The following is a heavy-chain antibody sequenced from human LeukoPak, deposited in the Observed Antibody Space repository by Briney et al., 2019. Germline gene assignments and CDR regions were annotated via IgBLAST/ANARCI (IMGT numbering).Heavy chain of an antibody. J-gene: IGHJ4*02. CDR1: GFTFSSYS. D-gene: IGHD3-9*01. CDR2: ISSSSSYI. CDR3: AREESVRYIQGPFDY. Sequence: GGSLRLSCAASGFTFSSYSMSWVRQAPGKGLEWVSSISSSSSYIYYADSVKGRFTISRDNAKNSPYLQMNSLRAEDTAVYYCAREESVRYIQGPFDYWGQGTLVTVSS. V-gene: IGHV3-21*01.